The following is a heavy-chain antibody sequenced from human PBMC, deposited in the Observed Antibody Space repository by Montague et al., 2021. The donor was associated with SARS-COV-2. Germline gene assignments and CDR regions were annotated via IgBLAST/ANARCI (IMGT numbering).Heavy chain of an antibody. CDR3: ARDPSRQLLLYPVGDYYYGMDV. J-gene: IGHJ6*02. D-gene: IGHD2-2*02. V-gene: IGHV4-39*07. Sequence: SETLSRTCTVSGGSISSSSYYWGWIRQPPGKGLEWIGSIYYSGSTYYNPSHKSRVTISVDTSKNQFSLKLNSVAAADTAVYYCARDPSRQLLLYPVGDYYYGMDVWGQGTTVTVSS. CDR1: GGSISSSSYY. CDR2: IYYSGST.